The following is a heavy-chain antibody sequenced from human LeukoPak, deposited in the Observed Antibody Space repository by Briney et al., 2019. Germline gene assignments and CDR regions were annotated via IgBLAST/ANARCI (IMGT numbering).Heavy chain of an antibody. V-gene: IGHV3-33*01. CDR1: GFTFGSYG. J-gene: IGHJ5*02. CDR2: IWYDGSNK. D-gene: IGHD3-3*01. CDR3: ARDSSPSYDFWSGQNWFDP. Sequence: GGSLRLSCAASGFTFGSYGMHWVRQAPGKGLEWVAVIWYDGSNKYYADSVKGRFTISRDNSKNTLYLQMNSLRAEDTAVYYCARDSSPSYDFWSGQNWFDPWGQGTLVTVSS.